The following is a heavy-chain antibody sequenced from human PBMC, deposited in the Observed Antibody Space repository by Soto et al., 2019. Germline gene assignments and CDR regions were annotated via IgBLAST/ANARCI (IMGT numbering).Heavy chain of an antibody. V-gene: IGHV4-31*03. D-gene: IGHD4-4*01. CDR2: IYYSGST. CDR3: ARAPRGYSNYYYYYYMDV. CDR1: GGSISSGGYY. Sequence: SETLSLTCTVSGGSISSGGYYWSWIRQHPGKGLEWIGYIYYSGSTYYNPSLKSRVTISVDTSKNQFSLKLSSVTAADTAVYYFARAPRGYSNYYYYYYMDVWGKGTTVTVSS. J-gene: IGHJ6*03.